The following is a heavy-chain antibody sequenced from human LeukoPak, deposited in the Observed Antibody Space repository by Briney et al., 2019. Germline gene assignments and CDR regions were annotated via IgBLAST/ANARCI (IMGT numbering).Heavy chain of an antibody. CDR1: GFTFSSYA. Sequence: GGSLRLSCAASGFTFSSYAMSWVRQAPGKGLEWVSAISGSGGSTYYADSVKGRFTISRDNSKNTLYLQMNSLRAEDTAVYYCAKVISGVQGVIPYDYWGQGTLVTVSS. D-gene: IGHD3-10*01. CDR3: AKVISGVQGVIPYDY. J-gene: IGHJ4*02. CDR2: ISGSGGST. V-gene: IGHV3-23*01.